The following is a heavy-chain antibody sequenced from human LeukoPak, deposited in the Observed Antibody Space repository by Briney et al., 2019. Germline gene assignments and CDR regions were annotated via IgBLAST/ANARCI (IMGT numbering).Heavy chain of an antibody. Sequence: GVSLRLSCAASGFTFSSYGMSWVRQAPGKGLEWVSAISGSGGSTYYADSVKGRFAISRDNSKNTLYLQMNSLRAEDTAVYYCAKVVVGATTDYYFDYWGQGTLVTVSS. CDR1: GFTFSSYG. CDR2: ISGSGGST. CDR3: AKVVVGATTDYYFDY. J-gene: IGHJ4*02. V-gene: IGHV3-23*01. D-gene: IGHD1-26*01.